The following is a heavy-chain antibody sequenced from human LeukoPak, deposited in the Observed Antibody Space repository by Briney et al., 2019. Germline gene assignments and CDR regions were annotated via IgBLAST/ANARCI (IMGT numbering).Heavy chain of an antibody. CDR1: RYSISSDYY. D-gene: IGHD3-10*01. CDR3: AGSYYYGSGSYFWFDP. Sequence: PSETLSLTCTVSRYSISSDYYWGWIRQPPGKGLEWIASMYQTGSTYYNPSLKSRVTISVDTSKNQFSLKLSSVTAADTAVYYCAGSYYYGSGSYFWFDPWGQGTLVTVSS. V-gene: IGHV4-38-2*02. J-gene: IGHJ5*02. CDR2: MYQTGST.